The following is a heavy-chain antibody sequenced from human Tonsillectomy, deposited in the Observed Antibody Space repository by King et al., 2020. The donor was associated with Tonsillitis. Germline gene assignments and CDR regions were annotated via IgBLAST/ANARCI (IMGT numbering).Heavy chain of an antibody. J-gene: IGHJ4*02. D-gene: IGHD4-17*01. V-gene: IGHV5-51*01. CDR1: GYSFSSYW. Sequence: QLVQSGAEVKKPGESPKISCKGSGYSFSSYWIGWVRQMPGKGLEWMGIIYPGDSDTRYSPSFQGQVTISADKSITTAYLQWSSLKASDSAIYYCARGGGYGDYRDYFDYWGQGTLVTVSS. CDR2: IYPGDSDT. CDR3: ARGGGYGDYRDYFDY.